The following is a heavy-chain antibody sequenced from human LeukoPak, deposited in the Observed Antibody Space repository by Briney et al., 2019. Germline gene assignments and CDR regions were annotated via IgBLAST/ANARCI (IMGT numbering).Heavy chain of an antibody. D-gene: IGHD3-9*01. CDR2: INPSGGGT. Sequence: ASVKVACKASGYTFTSYQMHWVRQAPGQGLEWMGRINPSGGGTSYAQKFQGRVSLTMDTSTSTVYMILSSLRPEDTATYFCVSEGPYPYFDTLTGRPSFDCWGQGTLVTVSS. J-gene: IGHJ4*02. CDR3: VSEGPYPYFDTLTGRPSFDC. CDR1: GYTFTSYQ. V-gene: IGHV1-46*01.